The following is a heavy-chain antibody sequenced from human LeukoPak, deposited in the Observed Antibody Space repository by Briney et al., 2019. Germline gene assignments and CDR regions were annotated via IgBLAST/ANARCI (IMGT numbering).Heavy chain of an antibody. CDR2: ISAGGDST. J-gene: IGHJ6*02. CDR3: ARDLHYYVAMDV. D-gene: IGHD3-10*02. V-gene: IGHV3-23*01. CDR1: GFTFSSYA. Sequence: GGSLRLSCAASGFTFSSYAMSWVRQAPGKGLEWVSTISAGGDSTYYADSVKGRFSISRDNSKSMLFLQLNSLRAEDTALYYCARDLHYYVAMDVWGQGTTVTVSS.